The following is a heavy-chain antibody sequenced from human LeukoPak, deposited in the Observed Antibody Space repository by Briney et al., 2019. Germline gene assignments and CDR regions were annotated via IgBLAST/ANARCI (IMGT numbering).Heavy chain of an antibody. V-gene: IGHV4-59*01. CDR1: GGSISNNY. CDR3: ARDNSGWSVNFDY. J-gene: IGHJ4*02. CDR2: ISYSGST. D-gene: IGHD6-19*01. Sequence: SETLSLTCTVSGGSISNNYWSWIRQPPGKGLEWIGYISYSGSTNYNPSLKSRVTISVDTSKNQFSLKLSSVTAADTAVYYCARDNSGWSVNFDYWGQGTLVTVSS.